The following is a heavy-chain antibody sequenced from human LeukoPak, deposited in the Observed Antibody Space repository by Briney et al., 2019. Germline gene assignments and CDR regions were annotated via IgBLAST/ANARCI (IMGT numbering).Heavy chain of an antibody. D-gene: IGHD3-10*01. J-gene: IGHJ6*03. Sequence: SVKVSCKASGGTFSSYAISCVRQAPGQGLEWMGGIIPIFGTANYAQKFQGRVTITTDESTSTAYMELSSLRSEDTAVYYCATQSWFGELLWPYYYYMDVWGKGTTVTVSS. CDR1: GGTFSSYA. CDR2: IIPIFGTA. V-gene: IGHV1-69*05. CDR3: ATQSWFGELLWPYYYYMDV.